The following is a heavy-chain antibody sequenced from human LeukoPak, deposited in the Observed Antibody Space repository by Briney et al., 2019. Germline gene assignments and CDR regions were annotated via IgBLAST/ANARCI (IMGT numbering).Heavy chain of an antibody. V-gene: IGHV4-61*08. D-gene: IGHD5-18*01. Sequence: SETLSLTCTVSGGSISSGDYYWNWIRQHPGKGLEWIGYIYYSGSTNYNPSLKSRVTISVDTSKNQFSLKLSSVTAADTAVYYCARVRGYLVQHWGQGTLVTVSS. CDR1: GGSISSGDYY. CDR3: ARVRGYLVQH. J-gene: IGHJ1*01. CDR2: IYYSGST.